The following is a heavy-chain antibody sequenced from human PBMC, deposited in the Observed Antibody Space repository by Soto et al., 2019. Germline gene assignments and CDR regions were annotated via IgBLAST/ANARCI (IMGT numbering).Heavy chain of an antibody. CDR3: ARLSGSYYSDY. CDR1: GGSISYYY. Sequence: QVQLQESGPGLVKPSETLSLTCTVSGGSISYYYWSWIRQAPGKGLEWIGYIYYSGTTNFNPSLKSRVTMSVDTSKNQFSLKLSSVTAADTAVYYCARLSGSYYSDYWGQGTLVTVSS. D-gene: IGHD1-26*01. CDR2: IYYSGTT. V-gene: IGHV4-59*08. J-gene: IGHJ4*02.